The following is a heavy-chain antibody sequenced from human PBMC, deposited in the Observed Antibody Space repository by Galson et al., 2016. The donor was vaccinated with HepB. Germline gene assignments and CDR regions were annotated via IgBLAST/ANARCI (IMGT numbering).Heavy chain of an antibody. V-gene: IGHV1-46*01. J-gene: IGHJ6*02. CDR2: INPSGGST. CDR1: GYTFTSYY. CDR3: ARSKGYYYYAMDV. Sequence: SVKVSCKASGYTFTSYYMHWVRQAPGQGLEWMGKINPSGGSTRYAQKFQGRVTMTRDTSTSTVYMELSSLRSEDTAVYYCARSKGYYYYAMDVWGQGTTVTVSS.